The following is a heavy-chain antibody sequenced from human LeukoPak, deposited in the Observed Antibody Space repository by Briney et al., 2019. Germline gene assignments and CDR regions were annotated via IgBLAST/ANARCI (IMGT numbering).Heavy chain of an antibody. CDR1: GYTFTGYY. CDR2: ISAYNGNT. CDR3: ARDSYGDLWGVDY. Sequence: ASVKVSCKASGYTFTGYYIHWVRQAPGQGLEWMGWISAYNGNTNYAQKLQGRVTMTTDTSTSTAYMELRSPRSDDTAVYYCARDSYGDLWGVDYWGQGTLVTVSS. V-gene: IGHV1-18*04. D-gene: IGHD4-17*01. J-gene: IGHJ4*02.